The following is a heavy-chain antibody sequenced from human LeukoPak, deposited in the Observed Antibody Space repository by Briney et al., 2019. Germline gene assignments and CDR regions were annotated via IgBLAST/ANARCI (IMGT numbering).Heavy chain of an antibody. V-gene: IGHV6-1*01. CDR1: RDSASIISTA. J-gene: IGHJ4*02. CDR3: ARAISGSFDY. CDR2: TYYRAKYNT. Sequence: SQTPSLTRALSRDSASIISTAWNCTRLSPSRGLEWLGRTYYRAKYNTDYTMSVKSQITINPDTSKNQVSLQVNSVTPEDTAGYYWARAISGSFDYWGQGTLVTVSP. D-gene: IGHD1-26*01.